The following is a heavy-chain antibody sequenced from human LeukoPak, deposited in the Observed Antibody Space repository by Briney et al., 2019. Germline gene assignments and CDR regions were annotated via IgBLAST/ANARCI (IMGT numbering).Heavy chain of an antibody. V-gene: IGHV1-69*05. Sequence: SVKVSCKASGGTFNTYAFNWVRQAPGQGLEWIGRIIPVFGTPHYAQKYQGRLTITTDESASTVYMELSSLRSQDTAIYYCARIEGDYGVFVFWGQGTLVTVSS. CDR3: ARIEGDYGVFVF. CDR1: GGTFNTYA. D-gene: IGHD4-17*01. J-gene: IGHJ4*02. CDR2: IIPVFGTP.